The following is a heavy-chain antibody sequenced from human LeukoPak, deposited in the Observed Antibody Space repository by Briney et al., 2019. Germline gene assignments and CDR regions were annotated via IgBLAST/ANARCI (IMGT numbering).Heavy chain of an antibody. CDR3: ARASTLDY. Sequence: GGSLRLSCAASGFTFSSYAMSWVRQAPGKGLEWVSAISGSGGSTYYADSVKGRFTISRDNAKNSLYLQMNSLRDEDTAVYYCARASTLDYWGQGTLVTVSS. V-gene: IGHV3-23*01. CDR1: GFTFSSYA. CDR2: ISGSGGST. J-gene: IGHJ4*02.